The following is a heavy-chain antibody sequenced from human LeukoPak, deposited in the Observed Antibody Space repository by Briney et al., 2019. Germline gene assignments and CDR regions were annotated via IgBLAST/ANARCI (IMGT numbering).Heavy chain of an antibody. J-gene: IGHJ4*02. V-gene: IGHV1-46*01. Sequence: ASVKVSCKASGYTFTSYYMHWVRQAPGQGLEWMGIINPSGGSTSYAQKFQGRVTMTRDTSISTAYMELSRLRSDDTAVYYCARSTGSRTSVTTVDYWGQGTLVTVSS. D-gene: IGHD4-17*01. CDR3: ARSTGSRTSVTTVDY. CDR1: GYTFTSYY. CDR2: INPSGGST.